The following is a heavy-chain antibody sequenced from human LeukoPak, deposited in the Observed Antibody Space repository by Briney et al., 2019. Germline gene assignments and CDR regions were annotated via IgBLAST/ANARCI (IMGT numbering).Heavy chain of an antibody. CDR1: GFNFRNYC. V-gene: IGHV3-33*08. CDR2: IWYDGSNE. J-gene: IGHJ4*02. D-gene: IGHD1-1*01. CDR3: ARGSQSTWGFFAY. Sequence: GFLRLFFAAAGFNFRNYCMHWVRQAPGQGLPWVAVIWYDGSNEYYTGSVKGRFTISRDNAHNTLYLQMNSLRAEDTAVYYCARGSQSTWGFFAYWGQGTRVTVSS.